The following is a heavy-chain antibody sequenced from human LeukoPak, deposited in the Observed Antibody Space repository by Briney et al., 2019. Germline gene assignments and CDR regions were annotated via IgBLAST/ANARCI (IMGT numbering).Heavy chain of an antibody. CDR3: ARDLDYYDRSGYYYDAFDI. D-gene: IGHD3-22*01. J-gene: IGHJ3*02. CDR1: GYTFTGYY. CDR2: INPNSGGT. Sequence: ASVKVSCKASGYTFTGYYMHWVRQAPGQGLEWMGRINPNSGGTNYAQKFQGRVTMTRDTSISTAYMELSRLRSDDTAVYYCARDLDYYDRSGYYYDAFDIWGQGTMVTVSS. V-gene: IGHV1-2*06.